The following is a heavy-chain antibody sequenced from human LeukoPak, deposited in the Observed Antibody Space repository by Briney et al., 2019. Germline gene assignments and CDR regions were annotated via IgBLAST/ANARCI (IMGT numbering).Heavy chain of an antibody. D-gene: IGHD3-10*01. CDR1: GGTFSSYA. J-gene: IGHJ5*02. V-gene: IGHV1-69*13. CDR3: ARGTSFLGITMVYPAAYNWFDP. CDR2: IIPIFGTA. Sequence: SVKVSCKASGGTFSSYAISWVRQAPGQGLEWMGGIIPIFGTANYAQKFQGRVTITADESTSTAYMELSSLRSEDTAVYYCARGTSFLGITMVYPAAYNWFDPWGQGTLVTVSS.